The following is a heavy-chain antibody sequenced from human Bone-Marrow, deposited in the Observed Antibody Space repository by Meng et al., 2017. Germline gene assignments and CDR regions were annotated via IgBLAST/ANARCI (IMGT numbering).Heavy chain of an antibody. CDR2: IKSKTDGGTT. D-gene: IGHD3-16*02. CDR1: GFTFSSYE. CDR3: TTEHYVWGSYPPGPF. J-gene: IGHJ4*02. V-gene: IGHV3-15*01. Sequence: GESLKISCAASGFTFSSYEMSWVRQAPGKGLEWVGRIKSKTDGGTTDYAAPVKGRFTISRDDSKNTLYLQMNSLKTEDTAVYYCTTEHYVWGSYPPGPFWGQGTLVTVSS.